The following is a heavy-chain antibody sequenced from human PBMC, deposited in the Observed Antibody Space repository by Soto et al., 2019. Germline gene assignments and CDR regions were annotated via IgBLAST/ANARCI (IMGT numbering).Heavy chain of an antibody. CDR1: GGSISSSSYY. CDR2: IYYSGSN. J-gene: IGHJ5*02. D-gene: IGHD2-8*02. CDR3: ARLYWSLGWFDP. V-gene: IGHV4-39*01. Sequence: QLQLQESGPGLVKPSETLSLTCTVSGGSISSSSYYWGWIRQPPGKGLEWIGSIYYSGSNYYNPSLKSRVTISVDTSKNQFSLKLSSVTAADTAVYYCARLYWSLGWFDPWGQGTLVTVSS.